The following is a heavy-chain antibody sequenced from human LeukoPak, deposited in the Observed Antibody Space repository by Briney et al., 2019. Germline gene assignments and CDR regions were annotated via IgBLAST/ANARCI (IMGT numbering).Heavy chain of an antibody. CDR2: IYHSGST. CDR3: ATTIDYKGDGY. J-gene: IGHJ4*02. D-gene: IGHD4-11*01. V-gene: IGHV4-30-2*01. CDR1: GGSISSSSYY. Sequence: SETLSLTCTVSGGSISSSSYYWSWIRQPPGKGLEWIGYIYHSGSTYYNPSLKSRVTISVDRSKNQFSLKLSSVTAADTAMYYCATTIDYKGDGYWGQGTLVTVSS.